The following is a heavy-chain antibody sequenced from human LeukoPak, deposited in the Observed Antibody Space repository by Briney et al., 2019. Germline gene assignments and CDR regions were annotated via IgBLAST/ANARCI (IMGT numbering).Heavy chain of an antibody. CDR3: ARGVGAFPYYYYYGMDV. V-gene: IGHV1-69*04. J-gene: IGHJ6*02. CDR1: GGTFSSYA. D-gene: IGHD1-26*01. CDR2: IIPILGIA. Sequence: ASVNVSCKASGGTFSSYAISWVRQAPGQGLEWMGRIIPILGIANYAQKFQGRVTITADKSTSTAYMELSSLRSEDTAVYYCARGVGAFPYYYYYGMDVWGQETTVTVSS.